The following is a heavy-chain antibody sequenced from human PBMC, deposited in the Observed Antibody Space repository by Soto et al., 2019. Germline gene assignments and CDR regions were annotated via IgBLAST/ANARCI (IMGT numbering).Heavy chain of an antibody. Sequence: RASVKVSCKASGYTFTDYYVHWVRQAPGQGLEWMGWINPNVGGTNYARKFQGRVTMTRDTSISTVYMKLTRLSPDDTAIYYCARGGREVPRIPYDTWGQGTRVTVSS. D-gene: IGHD3-16*01. V-gene: IGHV1-2*02. CDR3: ARGGREVPRIPYDT. CDR1: GYTFTDYY. CDR2: INPNVGGT. J-gene: IGHJ5*02.